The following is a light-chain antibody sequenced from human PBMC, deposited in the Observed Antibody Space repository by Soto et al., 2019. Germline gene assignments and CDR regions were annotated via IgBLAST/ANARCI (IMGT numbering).Light chain of an antibody. CDR1: QSISSD. Sequence: DIQMTQSPSSLSASVGDRVIITCRASQSISSDLNWYQQKPGKAPKLLIYAASSLQSGVPSRFSGSGSGTDFTLTISILQPEDFVTYYCLQSYYTPLTFGGETKVEI. CDR3: LQSYYTPLT. J-gene: IGKJ4*01. CDR2: AAS. V-gene: IGKV1-39*01.